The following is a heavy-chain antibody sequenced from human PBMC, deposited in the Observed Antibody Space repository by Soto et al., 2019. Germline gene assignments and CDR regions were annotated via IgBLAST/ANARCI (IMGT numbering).Heavy chain of an antibody. V-gene: IGHV3-74*01. Sequence: GGSLRLSCAASGFTFSSYWMHWVRQAPGKGLVWVSRINSDGSSTSYADSVKGRFTISRDNAKNTLYLQMNSLRAENTAVYYWARDRSVAGSVPRGWDAYYFDYWGQGTLVTVSS. D-gene: IGHD6-19*01. CDR3: ARDRSVAGSVPRGWDAYYFDY. J-gene: IGHJ4*02. CDR1: GFTFSSYW. CDR2: INSDGSST.